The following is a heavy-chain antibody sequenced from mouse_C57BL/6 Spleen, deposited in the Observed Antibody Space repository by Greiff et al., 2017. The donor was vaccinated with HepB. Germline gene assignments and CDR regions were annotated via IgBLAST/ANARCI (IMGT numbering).Heavy chain of an antibody. D-gene: IGHD2-4*01. CDR3: GKKDRITEYYAMDY. Sequence: QVQLKESGPGLVQPSQSLSITCTVSGFSLTSYGVHWVRQSPGKGLEWLGVIWRGGSTDYNAAFMSRLGIIKDNSKSQVFFKMNSRQAADTAVYYCGKKDRITEYYAMDYWGQGTSVTVSS. CDR1: GFSLTSYG. CDR2: IWRGGST. V-gene: IGHV2-5*01. J-gene: IGHJ4*01.